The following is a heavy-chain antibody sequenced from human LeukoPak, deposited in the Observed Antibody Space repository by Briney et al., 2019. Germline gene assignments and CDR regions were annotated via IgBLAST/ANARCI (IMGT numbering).Heavy chain of an antibody. CDR3: ARSKIRYFDWSFHAFDI. J-gene: IGHJ3*02. V-gene: IGHV3-48*03. Sequence: GGSLRLSCAASGFSFSSYELNWVRQAPGKGLEWVSYMSSSGGTIYYADSVKGRFTISRDNGRSSLFLQMNSLRAEDTAVYYCARSKIRYFDWSFHAFDIWGQGTMVTVSP. D-gene: IGHD3-9*01. CDR1: GFSFSSYE. CDR2: MSSSGGTI.